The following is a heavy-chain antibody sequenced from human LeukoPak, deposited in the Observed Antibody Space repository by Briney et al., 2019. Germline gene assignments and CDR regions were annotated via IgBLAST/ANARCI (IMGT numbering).Heavy chain of an antibody. CDR1: GFTFYNYA. CDR3: AKESHCSGGTCYGGFDL. CDR2: ISGSGGST. Sequence: PGGSLRLSCAASGFTFYNYAMNGVRQSPGKGLEWVSTISGSGGSTYYADSVKGRFTISRDNSKNTMYLQMNSLRAEDTAVYYCAKESHCSGGTCYGGFDLWGQETPVTVSS. D-gene: IGHD2-15*01. V-gene: IGHV3-23*01. J-gene: IGHJ5*02.